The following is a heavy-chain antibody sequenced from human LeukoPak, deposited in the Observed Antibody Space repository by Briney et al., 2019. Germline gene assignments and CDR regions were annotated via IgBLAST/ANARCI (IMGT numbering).Heavy chain of an antibody. CDR2: MNPNSGNT. Sequence: ASVKVSCKASGYTFTSYDINWVRQATGQGLEWMGWMNPNSGNTGYAQKFQGRVTMTRNTSISTAYMELSSLRSEDTAVYYCGRPLSRKSGSYSGYWGQGTLVTVSS. V-gene: IGHV1-8*01. CDR3: GRPLSRKSGSYSGY. J-gene: IGHJ4*02. D-gene: IGHD1-26*01. CDR1: GYTFTSYD.